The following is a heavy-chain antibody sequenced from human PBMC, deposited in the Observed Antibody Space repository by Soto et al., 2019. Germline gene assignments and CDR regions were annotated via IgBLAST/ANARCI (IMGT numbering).Heavy chain of an antibody. CDR1: GDTVSSNSVA. J-gene: IGHJ6*02. V-gene: IGHV6-1*01. CDR2: TYYRSRWYS. Sequence: SQTLSLTCVGSGDTVSSNSVAWNWGRQSPSRGLEWLGRTYYRSRWYSDYAVSVRSRIDINADTSKNQVSLQLNSVTPEDTAVYYCARSEEDSDYYYYGMDVWGQGTTVTVSS. CDR3: ARSEEDSDYYYYGMDV. D-gene: IGHD2-15*01.